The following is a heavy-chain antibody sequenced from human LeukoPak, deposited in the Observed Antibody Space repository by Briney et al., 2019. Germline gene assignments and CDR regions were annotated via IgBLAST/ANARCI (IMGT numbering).Heavy chain of an antibody. J-gene: IGHJ6*03. CDR2: INPSCGST. D-gene: IGHD2-2*02. CDR1: GYTFTSYY. V-gene: IGHV1-46*01. CDR3: ARSLIVVPAAIRDYYYYMDV. Sequence: ASVKFSCKASGYTFTSYYMHWVRQAPGQGLEWMGIINPSCGSTSYAQKFQGRVTMTRDTSTSTVYMELSSLRSEDTAVYYCARSLIVVPAAIRDYYYYMDVWGKGTTVTVSS.